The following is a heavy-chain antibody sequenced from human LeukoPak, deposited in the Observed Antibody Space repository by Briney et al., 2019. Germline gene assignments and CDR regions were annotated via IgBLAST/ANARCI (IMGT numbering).Heavy chain of an antibody. D-gene: IGHD2-15*01. J-gene: IGHJ4*02. CDR2: MNPNSGNT. CDR1: GYTFTSYD. CDR3: AREICSGGSCYLSFDY. Sequence: ASVKVSCKASGYTFTSYDVNWVRQATGQGLEWMGWMNPNSGNTGYAQKFQGRVTMTRNTSISTAYMELSSLRSEDTAVYYCAREICSGGSCYLSFDYWGQGALVTVSS. V-gene: IGHV1-8*01.